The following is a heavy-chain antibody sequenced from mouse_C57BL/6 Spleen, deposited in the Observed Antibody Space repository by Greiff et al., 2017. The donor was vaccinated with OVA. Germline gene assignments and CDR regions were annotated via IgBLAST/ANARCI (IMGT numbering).Heavy chain of an antibody. CDR2: INPNNGGT. J-gene: IGHJ1*03. CDR3: ARERNYYGSSYWYFDV. CDR1: GYTFTDYN. V-gene: IGHV1-18*01. D-gene: IGHD1-1*01. Sequence: EVQLQQSGPELVKPGASVKIPCKASGYTFTDYNMDWVKQSHGKSLEWIGDINPNNGGTIYNQKFKGKATLTVDKSSSTAYMELRSLTSEDTAVYYGARERNYYGSSYWYFDVWGTGTTVTVSS.